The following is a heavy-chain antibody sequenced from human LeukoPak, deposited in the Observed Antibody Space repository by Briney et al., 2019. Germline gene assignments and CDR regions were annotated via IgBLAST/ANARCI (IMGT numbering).Heavy chain of an antibody. CDR2: ISSNGGST. Sequence: PGGSLRLSCAASGFTFSSYAMHWVRQAPGKGLEYVSAISSNGGSTYYANSVKGRFTISRDNSKNTLYLQMGSLRAEDTAVYYCARAGPSLYMDVWGKGTTVTVSS. J-gene: IGHJ6*03. V-gene: IGHV3-64*01. CDR3: ARAGPSLYMDV. CDR1: GFTFSSYA.